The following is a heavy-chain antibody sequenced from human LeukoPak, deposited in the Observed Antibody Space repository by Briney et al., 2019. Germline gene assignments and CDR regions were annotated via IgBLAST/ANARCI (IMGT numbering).Heavy chain of an antibody. V-gene: IGHV3-21*04. CDR2: ISSSSSYI. J-gene: IGHJ4*02. CDR3: ARDTLLGITMIVVGGFDY. D-gene: IGHD3-22*01. Sequence: GGSLRLSCAASGFTFSSYSMNWVRQAPGKGLEWVSSISSSSSYIYYADSVKGRFTISRDNAKNSLYLQMNSLRAEDTALYYCARDTLLGITMIVVGGFDYWGQGTLVTVSS. CDR1: GFTFSSYS.